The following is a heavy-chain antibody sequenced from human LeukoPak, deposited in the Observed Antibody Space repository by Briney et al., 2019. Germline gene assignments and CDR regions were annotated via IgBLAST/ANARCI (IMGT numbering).Heavy chain of an antibody. J-gene: IGHJ4*02. CDR2: ISYDGSNK. D-gene: IGHD2-2*02. CDR3: ALGRNIVIVPAAIFDS. CDR1: GFTFSSYG. Sequence: PGRSLRLSCAASGFTFSSYGMHWVRQAPGKGLEWVAVISYDGSNKYYADSVKGRFTISRDNSKNTLYLQMNSLRAEDTAVYYCALGRNIVIVPAAIFDSWGQGTLVTVSS. V-gene: IGHV3-30*03.